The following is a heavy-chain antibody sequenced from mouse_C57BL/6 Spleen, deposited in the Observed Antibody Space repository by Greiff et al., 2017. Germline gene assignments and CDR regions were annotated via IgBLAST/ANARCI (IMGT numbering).Heavy chain of an antibody. CDR3: ARRYGSSPYAMDY. D-gene: IGHD1-1*01. CDR2: IHPNSGST. J-gene: IGHJ4*01. V-gene: IGHV1-64*01. CDR1: GYTFTSYW. Sequence: QVQLQQPGAELVKPGASVKLSCKASGYTFTSYWMHWVKQRPGQGLEWIGMIHPNSGSTNYNEKFKSKATLTVDKSSSTAYMQLSSLTSEDSAVYYCARRYGSSPYAMDYWGQGTSVTVSS.